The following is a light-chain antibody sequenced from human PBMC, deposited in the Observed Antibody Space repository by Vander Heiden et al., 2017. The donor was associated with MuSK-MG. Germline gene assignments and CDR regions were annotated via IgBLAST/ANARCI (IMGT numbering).Light chain of an antibody. CDR2: GAS. CDR1: QSVSSNY. J-gene: IGKJ2*01. Sequence: EIVLTQSPGTLSLSPGERATLSCRASQSVSSNYLAWYQQKPGQAPRLLLYGASNRATGTPDRFSGSGSGTDFTLTISRLEPEDLAVYFCHQDGSSPFTFGQGSKLEIK. V-gene: IGKV3-20*01. CDR3: HQDGSSPFT.